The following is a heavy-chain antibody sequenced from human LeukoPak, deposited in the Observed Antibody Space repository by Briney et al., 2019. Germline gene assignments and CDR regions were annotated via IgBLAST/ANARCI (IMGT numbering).Heavy chain of an antibody. D-gene: IGHD6-13*01. CDR1: GYTFTSYD. V-gene: IGHV1-8*01. CDR3: ARGRMGQQLVRSHYYYYMDV. Sequence: GASVKVSCKASGYTFTSYDINWVRQATGQGLGWMGWMNPNSGNTGYAQKFQGRVTMTRNTSISTAYMELSSLRSEDTAVYYCARGRMGQQLVRSHYYYYMDVWGKGTTVTVSS. J-gene: IGHJ6*03. CDR2: MNPNSGNT.